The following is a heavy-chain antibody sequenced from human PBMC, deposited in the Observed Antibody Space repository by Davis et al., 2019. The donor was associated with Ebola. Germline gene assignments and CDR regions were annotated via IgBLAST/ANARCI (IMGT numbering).Heavy chain of an antibody. CDR2: IYYSGST. Sequence: MPSETLSLTCTVSGDSISSSSYYWGWIRQPPGKGLEWIANIYYSGSTYYNPSLTSRVTVSADKSKNQFSLKLSSVTAADTAVYYCAIEAGDYWGQGTLVTVSS. D-gene: IGHD6-13*01. CDR3: AIEAGDY. CDR1: GDSISSSSYY. J-gene: IGHJ4*02. V-gene: IGHV4-39*07.